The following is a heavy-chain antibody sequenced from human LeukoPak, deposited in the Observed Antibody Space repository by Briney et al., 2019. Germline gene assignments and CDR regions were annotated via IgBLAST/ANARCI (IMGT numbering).Heavy chain of an antibody. CDR2: IVVGSGNT. CDR1: GFTFTSSA. V-gene: IGHV1-58*01. J-gene: IGHJ4*02. CDR3: ATAAYYYDSSGYFGPYYFDY. D-gene: IGHD3-22*01. Sequence: ASVKVSCKASGFTFTSSAVQWVRQARGQRLEWIGWIVVGSGNTNYAQKFQERVTITRDMSTSTAYMELSSLRSEDTAVYYCATAAYYYDSSGYFGPYYFDYWGQGTLVTVSS.